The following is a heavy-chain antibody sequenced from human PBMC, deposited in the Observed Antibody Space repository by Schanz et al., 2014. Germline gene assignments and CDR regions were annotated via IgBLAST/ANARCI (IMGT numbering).Heavy chain of an antibody. D-gene: IGHD1-26*01. V-gene: IGHV3-48*01. CDR2: ISGSSRTI. J-gene: IGHJ4*02. CDR1: GFTFSSYS. CDR3: ARGGSGSHYRLDY. Sequence: EVHLVESGGGLVKPGGSLRLSCAASGFTFSSYSMNWVRQAPGKGLEWVSYISGSSRTIYYADSMKGRFTVSRDNAENALYLQMNSLRAEDTGLYFCARGGSGSHYRLDYWGQGTLVTVSS.